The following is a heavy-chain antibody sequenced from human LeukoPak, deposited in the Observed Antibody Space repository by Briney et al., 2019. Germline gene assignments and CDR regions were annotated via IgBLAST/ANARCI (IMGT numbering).Heavy chain of an antibody. D-gene: IGHD3-22*01. CDR2: ISWNSGSI. CDR3: AVIYYYDTSDAFDI. V-gene: IGHV3-9*01. CDR1: GFTFDDYA. J-gene: IGHJ3*02. Sequence: GGSLRLSCAASGFTFDDYAMHWVRQAPGKGLEWVSGISWNSGSIGYADSVKGRFTISRDNAKNSLYLQMNSLRSDDTAVYYCAVIYYYDTSDAFDIWGQGTMVTVSS.